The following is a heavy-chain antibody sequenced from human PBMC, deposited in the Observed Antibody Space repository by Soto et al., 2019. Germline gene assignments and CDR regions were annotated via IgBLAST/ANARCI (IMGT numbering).Heavy chain of an antibody. Sequence: GGSLRLSCAASGFTFSSYSMNWVRQAPGKGLEWVSYISSSSSTIYYADSVKGRFTISRDNAKNSLYLQMNSLRAEDTAVYYCASFIIAAAGTQPNDAFDIWGQGTMVTVS. CDR1: GFTFSSYS. CDR3: ASFIIAAAGTQPNDAFDI. V-gene: IGHV3-48*04. CDR2: ISSSSSTI. J-gene: IGHJ3*02. D-gene: IGHD6-13*01.